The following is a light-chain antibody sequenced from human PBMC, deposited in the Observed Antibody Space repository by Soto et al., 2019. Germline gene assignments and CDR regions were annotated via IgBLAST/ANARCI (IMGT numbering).Light chain of an antibody. CDR1: QSVSSSY. Sequence: EIVLTNSPGTLSLSQWERATLSCRASQSVSSSYLAWYQQKPGQAPRLLIYGASSRATGIPDRFSGSGSGTDFTLTISSLEPEDFAVHYCQQRSNWPLAFGGETKVDIK. J-gene: IGKJ4*01. CDR3: QQRSNWPLA. V-gene: IGKV3D-20*02. CDR2: GAS.